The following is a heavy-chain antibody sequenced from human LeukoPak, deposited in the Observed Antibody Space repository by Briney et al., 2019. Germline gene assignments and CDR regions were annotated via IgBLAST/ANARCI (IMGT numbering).Heavy chain of an antibody. J-gene: IGHJ4*02. D-gene: IGHD3-22*01. V-gene: IGHV4-31*03. CDR2: IYYTGST. CDR1: GGSISSGGYY. Sequence: SESLSLTCTVSGGSISSGGYYWSWIRQHPGKGLGWIGYIYYTGSTYYNPSLKSRVTISVDTSKNQFSLKLSSVTAADTAVYYCARGVPLRDYYDSSGSFDYWGQGTLVTVSS. CDR3: ARGVPLRDYYDSSGSFDY.